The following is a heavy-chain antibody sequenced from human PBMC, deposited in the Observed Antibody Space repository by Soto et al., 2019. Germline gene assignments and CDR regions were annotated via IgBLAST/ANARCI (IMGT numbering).Heavy chain of an antibody. Sequence: PSETLSLTCAVYGGSIIGYYCSWILKPPGKGLEWIGEINHSGSTNYNPSRKSRVTISVDTSKNQFSLKLSSVTAADTAVYYCARGRYYYDSSGYYYPPNYGMDVWGQGTTVTVSS. V-gene: IGHV4-34*01. CDR3: ARGRYYYDSSGYYYPPNYGMDV. CDR2: INHSGST. D-gene: IGHD3-22*01. CDR1: GGSIIGYY. J-gene: IGHJ6*02.